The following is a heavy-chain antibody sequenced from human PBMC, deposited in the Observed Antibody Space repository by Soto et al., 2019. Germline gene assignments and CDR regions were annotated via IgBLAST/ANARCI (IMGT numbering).Heavy chain of an antibody. CDR1: GFTXSSYA. D-gene: IGHD4-4*01. J-gene: IGHJ5*02. CDR2: ISGSGGST. CDR3: AKDLGNYGWFDP. V-gene: IGHV3-23*01. Sequence: PXGSLRLSCAASGFTXSSYAMSWVRQAPGKGLEWVSAISGSGGSTYYADSVKGRFTISRDNSKNTLYLQMNSLRAEDTAVYYCAKDLGNYGWFDPWGQGTLVTVSS.